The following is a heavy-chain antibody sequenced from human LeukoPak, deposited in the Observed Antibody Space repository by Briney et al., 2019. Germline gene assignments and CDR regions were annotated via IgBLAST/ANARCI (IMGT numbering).Heavy chain of an antibody. Sequence: GGTLRLSCAASGFTFSSYGMSWVRQAPGKGLEWVANIKQDGSEKYYVDSVKGRFTISRDNAKNSLYLQMNSLRAEDTAVYYCARGDWYSSSSSDYWGQGTLVTVSS. D-gene: IGHD6-6*01. CDR2: IKQDGSEK. V-gene: IGHV3-7*01. CDR3: ARGDWYSSSSSDY. J-gene: IGHJ4*02. CDR1: GFTFSSYG.